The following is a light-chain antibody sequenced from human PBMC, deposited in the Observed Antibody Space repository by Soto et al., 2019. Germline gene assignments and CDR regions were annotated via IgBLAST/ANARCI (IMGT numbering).Light chain of an antibody. CDR3: AAWDDSLNGYV. Sequence: QSVLTQPPSASRTPGQRVTISCSGSSSNIGRNTVNWYKQLPVTAPKLLIHPNNQRPSRLHDRFSGSKSGISASLAIRWLQCEEADDYCAAWDDSLNGYVFGTGTKLTGL. J-gene: IGLJ1*01. V-gene: IGLV1-44*01. CDR2: PNN. CDR1: SSNIGRNT.